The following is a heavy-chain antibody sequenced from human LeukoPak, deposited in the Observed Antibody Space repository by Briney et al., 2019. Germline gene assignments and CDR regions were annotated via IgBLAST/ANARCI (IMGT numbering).Heavy chain of an antibody. Sequence: ASVKVSCKASGYTFTSYAMNWVRQAPGQGLEWMGWINTNTGNPTYAQGFTGRFVFSLDTSVSTAYLQISSLKAEDTAVYYCARESPPVNYDSSGYQLYFDYWGQGTLVTVSS. CDR2: INTNTGNP. CDR1: GYTFTSYA. V-gene: IGHV7-4-1*02. D-gene: IGHD3-22*01. CDR3: ARESPPVNYDSSGYQLYFDY. J-gene: IGHJ4*02.